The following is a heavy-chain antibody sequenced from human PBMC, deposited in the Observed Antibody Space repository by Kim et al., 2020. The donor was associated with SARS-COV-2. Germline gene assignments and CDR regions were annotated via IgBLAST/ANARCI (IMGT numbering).Heavy chain of an antibody. D-gene: IGHD1-26*01. V-gene: IGHV3-30*01. CDR3: AGEIVSYYGMDV. J-gene: IGHJ6*02. Sequence: KDFADSVKGRVTRPRGNSKNTLYRQMASLGAEDTAVYYCAGEIVSYYGMDVWGQGTTVTVSS. CDR2: K.